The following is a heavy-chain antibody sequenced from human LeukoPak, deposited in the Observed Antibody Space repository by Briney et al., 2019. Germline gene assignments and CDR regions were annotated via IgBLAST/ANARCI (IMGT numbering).Heavy chain of an antibody. D-gene: IGHD2-2*02. J-gene: IGHJ5*02. CDR1: GFIFSDYY. CDR2: ISDSGRSV. V-gene: IGHV3-11*04. CDR3: ARDGLYTSPHPP. Sequence: PGGSLRLSCAASGFIFSDYYMTWIRQAPGKGLEWVSSISDSGRSVYYADSMKGRCTISRDNAKNSLYLQLNSLRAEDTAVYYCARDGLYTSPHPPWGQGTLVTVSS.